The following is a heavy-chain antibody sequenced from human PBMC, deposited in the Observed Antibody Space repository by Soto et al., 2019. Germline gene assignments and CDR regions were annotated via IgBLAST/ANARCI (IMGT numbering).Heavy chain of an antibody. V-gene: IGHV3-30-3*01. CDR3: ARDRGYYDSSAGFEY. CDR1: GFTFSSYA. D-gene: IGHD3-22*01. J-gene: IGHJ4*02. CDR2: ISYDGSNK. Sequence: GGSLRLSCAASGFTFSSYAMHWVRQAPGKGLEWVAVISYDGSNKYYADSVKGRFTISRDNSKNTLYLQMNSLRAEDTAVYYCARDRGYYDSSAGFEYWGQGILVTVSS.